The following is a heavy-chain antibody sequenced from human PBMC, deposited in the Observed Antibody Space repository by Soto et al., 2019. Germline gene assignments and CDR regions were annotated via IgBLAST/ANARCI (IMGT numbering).Heavy chain of an antibody. Sequence: QITLNESGPTVVRPTETLTLTCRFSGFSLTTSGVGVGWIRQSPGKATEWLALIYWDDDKRYSASLKSRLTISKDTSKNQVVLTVSDLDPTDTATYYCAHRVLRTVFGLVTPTAIYFVFWGQGTPVAVSS. D-gene: IGHD3-3*01. J-gene: IGHJ4*02. V-gene: IGHV2-5*02. CDR3: AHRVLRTVFGLVTPTAIYFVF. CDR1: GFSLTTSGVG. CDR2: IYWDDDK.